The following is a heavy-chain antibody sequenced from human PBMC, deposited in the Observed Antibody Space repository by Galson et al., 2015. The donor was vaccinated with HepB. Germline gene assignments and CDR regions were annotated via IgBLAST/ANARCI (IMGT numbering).Heavy chain of an antibody. CDR2: ISSSGGST. CDR3: AKGLSAVWFDP. CDR1: GFTFSSYG. D-gene: IGHD3-16*01. Sequence: SLRLSCAASGFTFSSYGMSWVRQAPGKGLEWVSGISSSGGSTHYADSVKGRFTIARDNSKNTLSLQMNSLRAEDTAIYYCAKGLSAVWFDPWGHGTLVTVSS. J-gene: IGHJ5*02. V-gene: IGHV3-23*01.